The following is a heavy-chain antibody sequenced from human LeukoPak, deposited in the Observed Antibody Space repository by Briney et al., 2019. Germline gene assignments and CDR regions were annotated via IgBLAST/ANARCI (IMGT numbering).Heavy chain of an antibody. D-gene: IGHD3-9*01. J-gene: IGHJ4*02. CDR2: INPNSGGT. CDR1: GYTFTGYY. CDR3: ARKSDSYYDILTGYSIFDY. Sequence: ASVKVSCKASGYTFTGYYLHWVLQAPGQGLKWMGWINPNSGGTNYAQKFQGRVTMTRDTSISTAYMELSRLRSDDTAVYYCARKSDSYYDILTGYSIFDYWGQGTLVTVSS. V-gene: IGHV1-2*02.